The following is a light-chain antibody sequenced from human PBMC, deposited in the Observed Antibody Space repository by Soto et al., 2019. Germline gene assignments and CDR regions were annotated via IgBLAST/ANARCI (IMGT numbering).Light chain of an antibody. CDR3: QQYGSSRT. J-gene: IGKJ1*01. CDR1: QGISSY. CDR2: AAS. V-gene: IGKV1-9*01. Sequence: DIQLTQSPSFLSASVGDRVTITCRASQGISSYLAWYQQKPGKAPKLLIYAASSRATGIPDRFSGSGSGTDFTLTISRLEPEDFAVYFCQQYGSSRTFGQGTQGG.